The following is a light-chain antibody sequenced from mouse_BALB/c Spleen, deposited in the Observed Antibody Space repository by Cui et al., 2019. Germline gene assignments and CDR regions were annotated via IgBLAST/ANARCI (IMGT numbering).Light chain of an antibody. CDR2: STS. CDR1: SSVSSSY. CDR3: HQYNRSPFT. Sequence: HIVLTQPPAIMSASLGERVTITCTASSSVSSSYLHWYQQKPGSSPKLWIYSTSNLASGVPARFSGSGSGTSYSLTISSMEAEDAATYYCHQYNRSPFTFGSGTKLEIK. J-gene: IGKJ4*01. V-gene: IGKV4-74*01.